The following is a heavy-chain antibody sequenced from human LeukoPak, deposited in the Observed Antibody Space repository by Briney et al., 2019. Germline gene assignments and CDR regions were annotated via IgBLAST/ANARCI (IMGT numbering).Heavy chain of an antibody. CDR3: ARIVIRGSGPTDY. D-gene: IGHD3-16*02. Sequence: GESLKISCAASGFTFSRYSMNWVRQAPGKGLEWVSSISSSSSYIYYADSVKGRFTISRDNAKNSLYLQMNSLRAEDTAVYYCARIVIRGSGPTDYWGQGTLVTVSS. CDR1: GFTFSRYS. J-gene: IGHJ4*02. CDR2: ISSSSSYI. V-gene: IGHV3-21*01.